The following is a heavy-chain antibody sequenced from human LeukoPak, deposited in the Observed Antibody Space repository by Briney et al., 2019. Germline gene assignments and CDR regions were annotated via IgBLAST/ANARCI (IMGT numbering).Heavy chain of an antibody. CDR1: GGTFSSYT. CDR2: IIPILGIA. CDR3: ARQAVAGGPFDY. Sequence: GASVKVSCKASGGTFSSYTISWVRQAPGQGLEGLGRIIPILGIANYAQKFQGRVTITADKSTSTAYMELSSLRSEDTAVYYCARQAVAGGPFDYWGQGTLVTVSS. D-gene: IGHD6-19*01. V-gene: IGHV1-69*02. J-gene: IGHJ4*02.